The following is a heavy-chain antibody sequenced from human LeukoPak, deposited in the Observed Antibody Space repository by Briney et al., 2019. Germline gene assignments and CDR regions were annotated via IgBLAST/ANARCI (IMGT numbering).Heavy chain of an antibody. CDR1: GFTFSSYW. CDR3: ARDRGHDYVWGSYRYTGAFDI. J-gene: IGHJ3*02. Sequence: PGGSLRLSCAASGFTFSSYWMSWVRQAPGKGLEWVANIKQDGSEKYYVDSVKGRFTISRDNAKNSLYLQMNSLRAEDTAVYYCARDRGHDYVWGSYRYTGAFDIWGQGTMVTVSS. CDR2: IKQDGSEK. V-gene: IGHV3-7*01. D-gene: IGHD3-16*02.